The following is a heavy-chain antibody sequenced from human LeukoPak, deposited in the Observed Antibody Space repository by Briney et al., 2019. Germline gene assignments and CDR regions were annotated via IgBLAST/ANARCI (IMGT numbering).Heavy chain of an antibody. D-gene: IGHD3-22*01. CDR1: GFTFSSYG. V-gene: IGHV3-33*01. CDR3: ARDRYYDSSGYDY. J-gene: IGHJ4*02. CDR2: IWYDGSNK. Sequence: GGSLRLSCAASGFTFSSYGMHWVRQAPGKGLEWVAVIWYDGSNKYYADSVKGRFTISRDNSKNTLYLQMNSLRAEDTAVYCCARDRYYDSSGYDYWGQGTLVTVSS.